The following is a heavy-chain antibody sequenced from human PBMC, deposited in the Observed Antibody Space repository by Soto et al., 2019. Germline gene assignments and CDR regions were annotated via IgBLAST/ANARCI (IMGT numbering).Heavy chain of an antibody. CDR1: GFTFSSYA. J-gene: IGHJ4*02. V-gene: IGHV3-23*01. CDR3: AKESKVVLDYGDYDY. CDR2: ISGSGGST. D-gene: IGHD4-17*01. Sequence: GGSLRLSCAASGFTFSSYAMSWVRQAPGEGLEWVSAISGSGGSTYYADSVKGRFTISRDNSKNTLYLQMNSLRAEDTAVYYCAKESKVVLDYGDYDYWGQGTLVTVSS.